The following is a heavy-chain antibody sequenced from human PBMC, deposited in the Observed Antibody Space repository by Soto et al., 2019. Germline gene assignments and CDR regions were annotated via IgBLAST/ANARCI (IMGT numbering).Heavy chain of an antibody. J-gene: IGHJ2*01. V-gene: IGHV3-53*01. D-gene: IGHD4-17*01. Sequence: EVRLVDSGGGLIQPGGSLRLSCAASGFTVTNKYMTWVRQAPGQGLEWVSIIYSGGATSYADSVKGRFTISRDNSKDILYLRMNSLSAEDTAVYYCARVDYGDYGWYSDLWGRGTLVTVSS. CDR2: IYSGGAT. CDR3: ARVDYGDYGWYSDL. CDR1: GFTVTNKY.